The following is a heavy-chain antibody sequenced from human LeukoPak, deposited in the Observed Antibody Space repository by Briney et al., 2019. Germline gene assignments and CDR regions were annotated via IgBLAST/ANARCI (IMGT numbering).Heavy chain of an antibody. J-gene: IGHJ3*02. D-gene: IGHD1-26*01. CDR3: LTVVETTIAAFDI. CDR2: IDANAKTT. CDR1: GFTFSNYW. Sequence: PGGSLRLSCAASGFTFSNYWLHWVRQAPGKGLVWVSRIDANAKTTSYADFVKGRFTISTDNAKKTLYLQMNSLRVEDTAVYYCLTVVETTIAAFDIWGQGTMVTVSS. V-gene: IGHV3-74*01.